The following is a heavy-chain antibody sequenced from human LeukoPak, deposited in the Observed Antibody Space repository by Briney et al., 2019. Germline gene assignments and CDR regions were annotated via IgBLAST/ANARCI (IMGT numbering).Heavy chain of an antibody. D-gene: IGHD5-18*01. J-gene: IGHJ4*02. Sequence: PSETLSLTCAVYGGSFSGYYWSWIRQPPGKGLEWIGEINHSGSTNYNPSLKSRVTISVDTSKNQFSLRLSSVTAADTAVYYCARDLDTAMVLDYWGQGTLVTVSS. CDR3: ARDLDTAMVLDY. V-gene: IGHV4-34*01. CDR2: INHSGST. CDR1: GGSFSGYY.